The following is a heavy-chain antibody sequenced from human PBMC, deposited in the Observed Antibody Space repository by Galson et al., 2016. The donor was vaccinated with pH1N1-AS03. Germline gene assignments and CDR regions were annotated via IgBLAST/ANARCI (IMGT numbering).Heavy chain of an antibody. CDR2: IIPILGVT. V-gene: IGHV1-69*02. Sequence: SVKVSCKASGSTFNNYSINWVRQAPGQGLEWMGRIIPILGVTNLAQRFEGRVTMTADKSTSTTYLELSTLRSEDTAVYFCATVLLSPPAAWFDPWGQGTLVTVSS. CDR1: GSTFNNYS. D-gene: IGHD2-15*01. J-gene: IGHJ5*02. CDR3: ATVLLSPPAAWFDP.